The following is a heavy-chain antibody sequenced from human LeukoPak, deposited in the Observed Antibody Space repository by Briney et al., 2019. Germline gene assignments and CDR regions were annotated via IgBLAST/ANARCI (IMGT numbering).Heavy chain of an antibody. D-gene: IGHD3-3*01. CDR1: GGSINDYY. CDR3: ARVTSSDAFDI. J-gene: IGHJ3*02. CDR2: INHSGST. Sequence: SETLSLTCTVSGGSINDYYWSWIRQPPGKGLEWIGEINHSGSTNYDPSLKSRVTISVDTSKNQFSLKLSSVTAADTAVYYCARVTSSDAFDIWGQGTMVTVSS. V-gene: IGHV4-34*01.